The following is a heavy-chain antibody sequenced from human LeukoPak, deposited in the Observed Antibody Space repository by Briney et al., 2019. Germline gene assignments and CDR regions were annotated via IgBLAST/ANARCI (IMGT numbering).Heavy chain of an antibody. CDR2: IKQEGSEK. CDR1: GFTFSSYW. D-gene: IGHD1-1*01. V-gene: IGHV3-7*01. CDR3: TRQRGWDYFDN. J-gene: IGHJ4*02. Sequence: GGSLRLSCAASGFTFSSYWMSWVRQAPGKVLEWVANIKQEGSEKYYVDSVKGRFTISRDDAKNSLYLQRNSLRGEDTAVYYCTRQRGWDYFDNWGQGTLVIVSS.